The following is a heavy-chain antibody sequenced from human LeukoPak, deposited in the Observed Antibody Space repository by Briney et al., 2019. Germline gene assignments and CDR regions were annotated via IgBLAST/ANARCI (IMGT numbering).Heavy chain of an antibody. CDR3: ARDLGDTIPGYFDY. V-gene: IGHV3-30-3*01. CDR2: LSYDGSNK. D-gene: IGHD3-16*01. Sequence: GGSLRLSCAASGFTFSSYAMHWVRQAPGKGLEWVAVLSYDGSNKYYADSVKGRFTISRDNSKNTLYLQMNSLRAEDTAVYYCARDLGDTIPGYFDYWGQGTLVTVSS. J-gene: IGHJ4*02. CDR1: GFTFSSYA.